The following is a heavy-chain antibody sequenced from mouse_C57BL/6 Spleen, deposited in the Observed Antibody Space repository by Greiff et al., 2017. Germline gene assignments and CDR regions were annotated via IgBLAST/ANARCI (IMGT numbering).Heavy chain of an antibody. CDR3: ASPYYGSSYEFAY. V-gene: IGHV1-19*01. J-gene: IGHJ3*01. Sequence: EVKLMESGPVLVKPGASVKMSCKASGYTFTDYYMNWVKQSHGKSLEWIGVINPYNGGTSYNQKFKGRATLTVDKSSSTAYMELNSLTSEDSAVYYCASPYYGSSYEFAYWGQGTLVTVSA. D-gene: IGHD1-1*01. CDR2: INPYNGGT. CDR1: GYTFTDYY.